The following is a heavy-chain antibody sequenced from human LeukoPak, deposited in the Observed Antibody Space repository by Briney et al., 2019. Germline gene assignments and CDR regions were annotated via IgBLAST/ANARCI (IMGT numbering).Heavy chain of an antibody. CDR3: ARGTLLNAFDI. Sequence: GGSLRLSCAASGFSVGTYEMNWVRQAPGKGLEWVSYFRSSRGTIYYADSVRGRFTVSGDNAKNSLYLQMNSLRADDTAVYYCARGTLLNAFDIWGQGTMVTVSS. CDR2: FRSSRGTI. D-gene: IGHD1-26*01. V-gene: IGHV3-48*03. J-gene: IGHJ3*02. CDR1: GFSVGTYE.